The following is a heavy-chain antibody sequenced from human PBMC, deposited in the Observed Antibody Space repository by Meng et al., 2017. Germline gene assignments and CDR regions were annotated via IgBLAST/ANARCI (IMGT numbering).Heavy chain of an antibody. CDR1: GGTFSSYT. J-gene: IGHJ4*02. V-gene: IGHV1-69*02. CDR2: IIPILGIA. CDR3: ARVISYYFDY. Sequence: QGQLVQSGAEVKKPGSSGKVSCKASGGTFSSYTISWVRQAPGQGLEWMGRIIPILGIANYAQKFQGRVTITADKSTSTAYMELSSLRSEDTAVYYCARVISYYFDYWGQGTLVTVSS.